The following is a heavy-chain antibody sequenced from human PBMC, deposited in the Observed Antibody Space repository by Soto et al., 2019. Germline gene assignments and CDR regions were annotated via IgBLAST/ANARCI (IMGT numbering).Heavy chain of an antibody. CDR1: GFTFSSYE. CDR3: ARGGWYVVGYYYYGMDV. Sequence: GGSLRLSCAASGFTFSSYEMNWVRQAPGKGLEWVSYISSSGSTIYYADSVKGRFTISRDNAKNSLYLQMNSLRAEDTAVYYCARGGWYVVGYYYYGMDVWGQGTTVTVSS. D-gene: IGHD6-19*01. CDR2: ISSSGSTI. V-gene: IGHV3-48*03. J-gene: IGHJ6*02.